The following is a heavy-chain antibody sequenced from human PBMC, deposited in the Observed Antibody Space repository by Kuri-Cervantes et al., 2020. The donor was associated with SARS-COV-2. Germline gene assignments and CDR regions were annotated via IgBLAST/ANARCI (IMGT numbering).Heavy chain of an antibody. Sequence: GGSLRLSCAASGFTFSSYSMNWVRQAPGKGLEWVSLITASGGRTYSADSVKGRFTVSRDNSKNTLYLRMNSLRAEDTAVYYCVKTLSSDDYDFDSWGQGTLVTVSS. CDR1: GFTFSSYS. CDR3: VKTLSSDDYDFDS. CDR2: ITASGGRT. V-gene: IGHV3-23*01. D-gene: IGHD3-22*01. J-gene: IGHJ4*02.